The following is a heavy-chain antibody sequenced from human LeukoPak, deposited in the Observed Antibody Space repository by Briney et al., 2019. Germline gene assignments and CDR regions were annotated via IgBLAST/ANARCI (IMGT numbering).Heavy chain of an antibody. J-gene: IGHJ4*02. V-gene: IGHV3-74*01. Sequence: PGGSLRLSCAASGFTFSDHWMHWVRQAPGKGLVWVSRIKSDGSSTSYADSVKGRFTITRDSAKNTLYLQMNSLRAEDTAVYYCARGTGNYYGYWGQGTLVTVSS. CDR1: GFTFSDHW. CDR2: IKSDGSST. CDR3: ARGTGNYYGY. D-gene: IGHD3/OR15-3a*01.